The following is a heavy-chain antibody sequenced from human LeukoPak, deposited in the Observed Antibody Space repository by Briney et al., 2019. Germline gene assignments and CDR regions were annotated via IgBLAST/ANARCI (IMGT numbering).Heavy chain of an antibody. CDR3: ARVGRFGELISDY. J-gene: IGHJ4*02. CDR2: ISSSSSYI. CDR1: GFTFSSNY. V-gene: IGHV3-21*01. Sequence: GGSLRLSCAASGFTFSSNYMSWVRQAPGKGLEWVSSISSSSSYIYYADSVKGRFTISRDNAKNSLYLQMNSLRAEDTAVYYCARVGRFGELISDYWGQGTLVTVSS. D-gene: IGHD3-10*01.